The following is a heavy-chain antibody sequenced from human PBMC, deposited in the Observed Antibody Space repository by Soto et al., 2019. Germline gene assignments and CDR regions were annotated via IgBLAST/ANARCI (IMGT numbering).Heavy chain of an antibody. D-gene: IGHD3-10*01. Sequence: PSETLSLTCAVYGGSFSGYYWSWIRQPPGKGLEWIGEINHSGSTNYNPSLKSRVTISVDTSKNQFSLKLSSVTAADTAVYYCARSSVRHYYGSGSYYSYGMDVWGQGTTVTVSS. CDR1: GGSFSGYY. V-gene: IGHV4-34*01. CDR2: INHSGST. CDR3: ARSSVRHYYGSGSYYSYGMDV. J-gene: IGHJ6*02.